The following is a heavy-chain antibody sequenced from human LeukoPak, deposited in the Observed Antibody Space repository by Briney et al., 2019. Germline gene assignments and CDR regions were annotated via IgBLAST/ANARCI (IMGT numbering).Heavy chain of an antibody. Sequence: GGSLRLSCAASGFTFSSYSMNWVRQAPGKGLEWVSSISSSSSYIYYADSVKGRFTISRDNAKNSLYLQMNSLRAEDTAVYYCARGLDILTGYSNWGQGTLVTVSS. CDR1: GFTFSSYS. J-gene: IGHJ4*02. CDR2: ISSSSSYI. CDR3: ARGLDILTGYSN. V-gene: IGHV3-21*01. D-gene: IGHD3-9*01.